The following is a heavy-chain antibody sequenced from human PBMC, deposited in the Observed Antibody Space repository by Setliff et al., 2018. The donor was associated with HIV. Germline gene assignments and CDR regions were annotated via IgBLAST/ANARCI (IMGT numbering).Heavy chain of an antibody. D-gene: IGHD2-15*01. CDR3: AKDRGCSV. Sequence: PGGSLRLSCAASGFTFSNYDMTWVRQAPGKGLEWVSGVSGSGGFTPYADSVKGRFTISRHNSKNTLYLHMNSLRAEDTAVYYCAKDRGCSVWGQGTLVTVSS. CDR2: VSGSGGFT. J-gene: IGHJ4*02. V-gene: IGHV3-23*01. CDR1: GFTFSNYD.